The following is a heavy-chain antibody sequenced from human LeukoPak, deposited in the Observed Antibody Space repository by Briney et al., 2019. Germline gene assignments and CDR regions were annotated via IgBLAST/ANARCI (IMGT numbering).Heavy chain of an antibody. CDR1: GFTVGSNY. CDR2: IYSGGST. Sequence: HSGGSLRLSCAASGFTVGSNYMSWVRQAPGKGLEWVSVIYSGGSTYYADSVKGRFTISRDNSKNTLYLQMNSLRAEDTAVYYCARTGSNAFDIWGQGTMVTVSS. J-gene: IGHJ3*02. D-gene: IGHD2/OR15-2a*01. V-gene: IGHV3-66*01. CDR3: ARTGSNAFDI.